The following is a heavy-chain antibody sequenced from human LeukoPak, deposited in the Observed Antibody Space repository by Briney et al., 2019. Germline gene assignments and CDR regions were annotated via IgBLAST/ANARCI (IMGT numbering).Heavy chain of an antibody. V-gene: IGHV4-34*01. D-gene: IGHD6-13*01. CDR1: GGSFSGYY. CDR2: INHSGST. J-gene: IGHJ4*02. CDR3: ARERYSSSWYDY. Sequence: SETLSLTCAVYGGSFSGYYWSWIRQPPGKGLEWIGEINHSGSTNYNPSLKSRVTISVDTSKNQFSLKLSSVTAADTAVYYCARERYSSSWYDYWGQGTLVTVSS.